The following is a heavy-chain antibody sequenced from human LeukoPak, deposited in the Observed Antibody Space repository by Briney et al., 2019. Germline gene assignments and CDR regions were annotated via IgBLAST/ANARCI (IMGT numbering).Heavy chain of an antibody. Sequence: GGSLRLSRAASGFTFSSYWMSWVRQAPGKGLEWVANIKQDGSEKYYVDSVKGRFTISRDNAKNSLYLQMNSLRDEDTAGYYCARDSSLRYYFDYWGQGTLVTVSS. CDR3: ARDSSLRYYFDY. V-gene: IGHV3-7*01. D-gene: IGHD6-19*01. J-gene: IGHJ4*02. CDR2: IKQDGSEK. CDR1: GFTFSSYW.